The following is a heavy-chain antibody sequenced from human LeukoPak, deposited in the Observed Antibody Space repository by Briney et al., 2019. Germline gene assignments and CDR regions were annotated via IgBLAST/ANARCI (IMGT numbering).Heavy chain of an antibody. CDR3: ARDLGYSASY. CDR2: FHTSGSA. Sequence: PSETLSLTCTVSGGSVNVGSYYWTWIRQPAGKGLEWIGHFHTSGSAKYNPSLMSRVTISVDTSKNQFSLKLNSVTAADTAVYYCARDLGYSASYWGQGTLVTVSS. D-gene: IGHD3-22*01. CDR1: GGSVNVGSYY. V-gene: IGHV4-61*09. J-gene: IGHJ4*02.